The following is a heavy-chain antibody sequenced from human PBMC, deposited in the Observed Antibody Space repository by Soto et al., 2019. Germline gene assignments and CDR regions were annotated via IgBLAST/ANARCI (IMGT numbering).Heavy chain of an antibody. CDR1: GGSISSSSYY. Sequence: QLQLQESGPGLVKPSETLSLTCTVSGGSISSSSYYWGWIRQPPGKGLEWIGSIYYSGSTYYTPSLKSRVTISVDTSKNQFSLKLSSVTAADTAVYYCARYSSGWYRFDYYYGMDVWGQGTTVTVSS. CDR2: IYYSGST. CDR3: ARYSSGWYRFDYYYGMDV. V-gene: IGHV4-39*01. D-gene: IGHD6-19*01. J-gene: IGHJ6*02.